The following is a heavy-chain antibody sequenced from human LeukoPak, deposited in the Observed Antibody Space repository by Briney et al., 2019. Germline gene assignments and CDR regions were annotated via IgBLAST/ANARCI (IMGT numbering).Heavy chain of an antibody. V-gene: IGHV1-8*01. CDR2: MNPNSGNT. D-gene: IGHD1-26*01. CDR1: GYTFTSYD. Sequence: ASVKLLCNASGYTFTSYDINWVRQAPGHGLEWMGWMNPNSGNTGYAQKFQGRVTMTRNTSISTAYMELSSLRSEDTAVYYCARGAVVGATNLDYWGQGTLVTVSS. CDR3: ARGAVVGATNLDY. J-gene: IGHJ4*02.